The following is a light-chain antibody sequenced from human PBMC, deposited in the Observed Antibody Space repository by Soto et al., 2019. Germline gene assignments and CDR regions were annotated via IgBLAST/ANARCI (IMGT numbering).Light chain of an antibody. J-gene: IGKJ1*01. CDR1: QGISKY. Sequence: DVQMTQSPSSLSASVGDRATITCRASQGISKYLAWYQQKPGKVPRLLIYVASTLQSGVPSRFSGSGSGTDFILTISSLQPEDVATYYCQKYDSAPWTFGQGTKVEIK. V-gene: IGKV1-27*01. CDR3: QKYDSAPWT. CDR2: VAS.